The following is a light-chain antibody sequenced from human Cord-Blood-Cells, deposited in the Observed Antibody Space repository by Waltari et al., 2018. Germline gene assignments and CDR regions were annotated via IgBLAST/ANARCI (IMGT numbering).Light chain of an antibody. CDR3: SSYTSSSTRV. CDR2: DVS. Sequence: QSALTQPASVSGSPGQSITLSCTGNSSDVGGYNYFPWYQQHPGKAPKLMIYDVSNRPSGVSNRFSGSKSGNTASLTISGLQAEDEADYYCSSYTSSSTRVFGTGTKVTVL. CDR1: SSDVGGYNY. V-gene: IGLV2-14*01. J-gene: IGLJ1*01.